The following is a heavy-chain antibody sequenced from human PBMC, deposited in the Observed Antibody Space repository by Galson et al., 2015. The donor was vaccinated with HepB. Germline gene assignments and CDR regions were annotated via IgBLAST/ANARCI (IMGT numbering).Heavy chain of an antibody. Sequence: SLRLSCAASGFTFSDYYMSWIRQAPGKGLEWVSYISSSGSTIYYADSVKGRFTISRDNAKNSLYLQMNSLRAEDTAVYYCARVEGYSGYDSSVYYFDYWGQGTLVTVSS. D-gene: IGHD5-12*01. V-gene: IGHV3-11*01. CDR1: GFTFSDYY. J-gene: IGHJ4*02. CDR2: ISSSGSTI. CDR3: ARVEGYSGYDSSVYYFDY.